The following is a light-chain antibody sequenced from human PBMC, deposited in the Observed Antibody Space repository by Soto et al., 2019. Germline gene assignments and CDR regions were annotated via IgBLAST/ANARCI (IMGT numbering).Light chain of an antibody. V-gene: IGLV2-8*01. CDR2: NVN. CDR1: SRDIGGYDF. J-gene: IGLJ1*01. CDR3: GSYSDTNICV. Sequence: QSALTQPPSASGSPGQAVTISCTGTSRDIGGYDFVSWYQVRPGEAPQLIIYNVNGRPSGVPRRFSGSKSGNTASLTVSGLQGVDEADYYSGSYSDTNICVFXTGSKATVL.